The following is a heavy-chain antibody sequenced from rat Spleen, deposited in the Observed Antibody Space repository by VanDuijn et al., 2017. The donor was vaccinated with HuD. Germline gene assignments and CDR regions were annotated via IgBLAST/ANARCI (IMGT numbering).Heavy chain of an antibody. Sequence: EVQLVESGGGLVQPGRSLKLSCAASGFTFSRFAMVWVRQAPKKGLEWVATITSGGSKTYYPDSVKGRFTISRDNAKSTLYLQMDSLRSEDTATYYCARHYYYDGYWFAYWGQGTLVTVSS. CDR2: ITSGGSKT. D-gene: IGHD1-12*03. CDR3: ARHYYYDGYWFAY. J-gene: IGHJ3*01. V-gene: IGHV5-25*01. CDR1: GFTFSRFA.